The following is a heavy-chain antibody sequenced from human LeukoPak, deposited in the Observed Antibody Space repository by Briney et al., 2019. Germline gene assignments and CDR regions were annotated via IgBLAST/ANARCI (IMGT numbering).Heavy chain of an antibody. CDR2: IKQDGGEK. D-gene: IGHD3-10*01. CDR3: ARGGFVLLWFGEPRRFDY. Sequence: PGGSLRLSCAASGFTFSNYWMNLVRQAPGKGLEWVANIKQDGGEKSYVDSVKGRFTISRDNAKNSLHLQMNSLRAEDTAVYYCARGGFVLLWFGEPRRFDYWGQGTLVTVSS. J-gene: IGHJ4*02. V-gene: IGHV3-7*04. CDR1: GFTFSNYW.